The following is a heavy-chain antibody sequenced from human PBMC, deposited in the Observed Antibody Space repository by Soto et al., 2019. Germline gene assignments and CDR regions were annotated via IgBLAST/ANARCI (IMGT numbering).Heavy chain of an antibody. J-gene: IGHJ6*02. CDR3: ARGGGSSSLYYYYGMDV. CDR1: GGSISSGGYS. D-gene: IGHD6-6*01. Sequence: SETLSLTCAVSGGSISSGGYSWSWIRQPPGKGLEWIGYIYHSGSTYYNPSLKSRVTISVDRSKNQFSLKLSSVTAADTAVYYCARGGGSSSLYYYYGMDVWGQGTAVT. CDR2: IYHSGST. V-gene: IGHV4-30-2*01.